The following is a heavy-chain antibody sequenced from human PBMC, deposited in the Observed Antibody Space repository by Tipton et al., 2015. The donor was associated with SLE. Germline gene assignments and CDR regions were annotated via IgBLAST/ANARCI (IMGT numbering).Heavy chain of an antibody. CDR1: GGSISSYY. CDR2: IYTSGST. CDR3: ARDGWELFHAFDI. Sequence: TLSLTCTVSGGSISSYYWSWIRQPAGKGLEWIGRIYTSGSTNYNPSLKSRVTMSVDTSKNQFSLKLSSVTAADTAVYYCARDGWELFHAFDIWGQRTMVTVSS. D-gene: IGHD1-26*01. J-gene: IGHJ3*02. V-gene: IGHV4-4*07.